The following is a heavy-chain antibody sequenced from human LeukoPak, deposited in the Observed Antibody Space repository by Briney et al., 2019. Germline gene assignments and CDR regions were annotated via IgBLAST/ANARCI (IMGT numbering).Heavy chain of an antibody. CDR3: ARDFWSGYLGGYAFDI. CDR2: IYHSGST. D-gene: IGHD3-3*01. J-gene: IGHJ3*02. CDR1: GGSISSGGYY. V-gene: IGHV4-30-2*01. Sequence: PSETLSLTCTASGGSISSGGYYWSWIRQPPGKGLEWIGYIYHSGSTYYNPSLKSRVTISVDRSKNQFSLKLSSVTAADTAVYYCARDFWSGYLGGYAFDIWGQGTMVTVSS.